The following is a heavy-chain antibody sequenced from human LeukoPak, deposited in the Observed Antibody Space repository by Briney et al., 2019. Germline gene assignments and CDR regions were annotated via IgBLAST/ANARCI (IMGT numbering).Heavy chain of an antibody. CDR2: VHNSGIT. D-gene: IGHD2-2*01. V-gene: IGHV4-59*02. CDR1: GGSVRSDR. J-gene: IGHJ5*02. CDR3: ARGLFDSSSTPYH. Sequence: SETLSLTCSVSGGSVRSDRWNWIRQPPGKGLEWIGFVHNSGITNYNLSLKSRVSISLDTSKNQFFLQLSSVTAANTAVYYCARGLFDSSSTPYHWGQGTLVTVAS.